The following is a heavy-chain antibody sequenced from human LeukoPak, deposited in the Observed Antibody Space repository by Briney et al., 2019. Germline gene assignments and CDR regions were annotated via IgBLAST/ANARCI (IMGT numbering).Heavy chain of an antibody. D-gene: IGHD4-17*01. CDR3: ARELVYGDYLAYYYYGMDV. CDR2: ISSSSSTI. CDR1: GFTFSSYS. J-gene: IGHJ6*02. Sequence: GGSLRLSCAASGFTFSSYSMNWVRQAPGKGLEWVSYISSSSSTIYYADSVKGRFTISRDNAKDSLYLQMNSLRAEDTAVYYCARELVYGDYLAYYYYGMDVWGQGTTVTVSS. V-gene: IGHV3-48*04.